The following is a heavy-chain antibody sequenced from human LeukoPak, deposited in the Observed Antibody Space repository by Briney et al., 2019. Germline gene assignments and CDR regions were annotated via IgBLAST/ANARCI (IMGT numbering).Heavy chain of an antibody. D-gene: IGHD4-17*01. CDR3: ARDALPRYGDYVSWFDP. CDR1: GFTFSSYA. Sequence: GGSLRLSCAASGFTFSSYAMTWVRQAPGKGLEWVSCISKTSSYIYYADSVKGRFTISRDNAKNSLYLQMNSLRAEDTAVYWCARDALPRYGDYVSWFDPWGQGTLVTVSS. V-gene: IGHV3-21*01. CDR2: ISKTSSYI. J-gene: IGHJ5*02.